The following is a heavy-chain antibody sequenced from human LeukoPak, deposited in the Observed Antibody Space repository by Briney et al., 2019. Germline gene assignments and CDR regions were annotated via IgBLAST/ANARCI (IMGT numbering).Heavy chain of an antibody. D-gene: IGHD3-3*01. CDR3: ARDSNYDFWSGQSEIDY. Sequence: GRSLRLSCAASGFTFSSYGMHWVRQAPGKGLEGVAVIWYDGSNKYYADSVKGRFTISRDNSKNTLYLQMNSLRAEDTAVYYCARDSNYDFWSGQSEIDYWGQGTLVTVSS. CDR1: GFTFSSYG. V-gene: IGHV3-33*01. CDR2: IWYDGSNK. J-gene: IGHJ4*02.